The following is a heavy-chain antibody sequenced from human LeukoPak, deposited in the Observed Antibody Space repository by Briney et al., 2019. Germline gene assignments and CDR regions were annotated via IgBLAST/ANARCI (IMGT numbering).Heavy chain of an antibody. V-gene: IGHV3-7*03. CDR2: IKQDGSEK. J-gene: IGHJ4*02. CDR1: GFTFSSYA. Sequence: PGGSLRLSCAASGFTFSSYAMSWVRQAPGKGLEWVADIKQDGSEKNYVDSVKGRFTISRDNAKSSLYLQMNSLRAEDTAVYFCASNLATVRRDDYWGQGTLVTVSS. D-gene: IGHD4-17*01. CDR3: ASNLATVRRDDY.